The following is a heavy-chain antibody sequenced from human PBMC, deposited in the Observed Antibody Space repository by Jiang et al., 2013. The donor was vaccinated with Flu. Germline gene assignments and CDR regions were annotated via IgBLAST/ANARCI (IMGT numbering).Heavy chain of an antibody. Sequence: VKVSCKASGYTFTSYGISWVRQAPGQGLEWMGWISAYNGNTNYAQKLQGRVTMTTDTSTSTAYMELRSLRSDDTAVYYCARDWYYYDSSGYYGGVEEYFQHWGQGTLVTVSS. D-gene: IGHD3-22*01. J-gene: IGHJ1*01. CDR3: ARDWYYYDSSGYYGGVEEYFQH. CDR1: GYTFTSYG. V-gene: IGHV1-18*01. CDR2: ISAYNGNT.